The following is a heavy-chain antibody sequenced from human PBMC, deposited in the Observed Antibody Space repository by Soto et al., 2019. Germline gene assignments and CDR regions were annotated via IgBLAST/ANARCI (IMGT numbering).Heavy chain of an antibody. Sequence: QVQLVESGGGVVQPGRSLRLSCRASGFTFSRYAMHWVRQAPGKGLEWVAVVFYDGSTKYYADSVKGRFTISRDNSKNTLYLQMNSPRSEDTAMYYCASHAGRYPSDFWGQGTLVTVSS. CDR1: GFTFSRYA. D-gene: IGHD1-1*01. J-gene: IGHJ4*02. CDR3: ASHAGRYPSDF. CDR2: VFYDGSTK. V-gene: IGHV3-30-3*01.